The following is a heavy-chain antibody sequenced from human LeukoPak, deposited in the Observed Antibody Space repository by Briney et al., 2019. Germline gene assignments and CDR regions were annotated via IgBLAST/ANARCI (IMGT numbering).Heavy chain of an antibody. CDR2: INPSGGST. Sequence: ASVKVSCKASGYTFTSYYMHWVRQAPGQGPEWMGIINPSGGSTSYAQKFQGRVTMTRDTSTSTVYMELSSLRSEDTAVYYCARDGYYYDSSGYWDLPNYNWFDPWGQGTLVTVSS. CDR3: ARDGYYYDSSGYWDLPNYNWFDP. V-gene: IGHV1-46*01. D-gene: IGHD3-22*01. J-gene: IGHJ5*02. CDR1: GYTFTSYY.